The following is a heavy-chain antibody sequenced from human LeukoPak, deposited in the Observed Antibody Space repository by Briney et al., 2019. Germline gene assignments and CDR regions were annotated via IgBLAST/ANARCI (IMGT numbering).Heavy chain of an antibody. CDR2: IYHSGST. CDR3: ARHFTYYYDSSGYPRDAFDI. V-gene: IGHV4-38-2*01. CDR1: GYSISSGYY. D-gene: IGHD3-22*01. Sequence: SETLSLTCAVSGYSISSGYYWGWIRQPPGKGLECIGSIYHSGSTYYNPSLKSRVTISVDTSKNQFSLKLSSVTAADTALYYCARHFTYYYDSSGYPRDAFDIWGRGTTVTVSS. J-gene: IGHJ3*02.